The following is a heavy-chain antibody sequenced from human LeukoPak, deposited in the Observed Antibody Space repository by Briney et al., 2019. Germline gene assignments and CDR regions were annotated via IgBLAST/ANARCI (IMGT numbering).Heavy chain of an antibody. Sequence: ASVKVSCKASGYTFTGYYMHWVRQAPGQGLEWMGWINPNSGGTNYAQKFQGRVTMTRDTSISTAYMDLSSLRSDDTAVYYCARGGYGSRLWKFDYWGQGTLVTVSS. CDR2: INPNSGGT. CDR3: ARGGYGSRLWKFDY. V-gene: IGHV1-2*02. CDR1: GYTFTGYY. D-gene: IGHD3-10*01. J-gene: IGHJ4*02.